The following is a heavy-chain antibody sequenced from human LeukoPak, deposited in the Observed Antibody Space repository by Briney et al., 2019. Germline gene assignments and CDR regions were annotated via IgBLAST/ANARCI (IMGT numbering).Heavy chain of an antibody. CDR3: ARAADFWSGSYYFDY. V-gene: IGHV4-34*01. Sequence: SETLSLTCAVYGGSFSGYYWSWIRQPPGKGLEWIGEINHSGSTNYNPSLKSRVTISVDTSKNQFSLKLSSVTAADTAVYYCARAADFWSGSYYFDYWGQGTLVTVSS. CDR2: INHSGST. D-gene: IGHD3-3*01. CDR1: GGSFSGYY. J-gene: IGHJ4*02.